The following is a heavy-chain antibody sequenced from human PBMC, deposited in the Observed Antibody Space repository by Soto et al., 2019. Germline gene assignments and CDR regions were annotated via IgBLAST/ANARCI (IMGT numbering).Heavy chain of an antibody. CDR3: ARIRSYYDYGDYASLDY. D-gene: IGHD4-17*01. Sequence: SGPTLVNPTETLTLTCTVSGFSLSNARMGVSWIRQPPGKALEWLAHIFSNDEKSYSTSLKSRLTISKDTSKSQVVLTMTNMDPVDTATYYCARIRSYYDYGDYASLDYSGQGTLVTVSS. J-gene: IGHJ4*02. CDR2: IFSNDEK. V-gene: IGHV2-26*01. CDR1: GFSLSNARMG.